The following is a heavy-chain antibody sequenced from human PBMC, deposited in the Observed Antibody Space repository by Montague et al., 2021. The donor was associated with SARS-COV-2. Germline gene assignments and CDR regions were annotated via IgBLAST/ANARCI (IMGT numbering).Heavy chain of an antibody. D-gene: IGHD3-10*01. Sequence: SETLSLTCTVSGYSLSSGYYWGCIRQPPRKGLEWIGSIYHSGSTHYNPSLNSRVTISVDTSKNQFSLKLISVTAADTAVYYCARDCYDYGSGSYQRWFDPWGQGTLVTVSS. CDR1: GYSLSSGYY. CDR3: ARDCYDYGSGSYQRWFDP. V-gene: IGHV4-38-2*02. CDR2: IYHSGST. J-gene: IGHJ5*02.